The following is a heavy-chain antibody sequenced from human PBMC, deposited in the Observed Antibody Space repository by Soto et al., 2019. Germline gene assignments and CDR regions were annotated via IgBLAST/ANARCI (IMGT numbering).Heavy chain of an antibody. CDR1: GFTLSSYA. CDR3: ARDPQGSYCYIDY. CDR2: ISKDGNSK. D-gene: IGHD3-10*01. Sequence: PGRSLRLSXAASGFTLSSYAIHCVRQPPGKGLEWVTIISKDGNSKHYADSVKGRFTISRDNSKNTLFLQMNSLRAEDTAVYYCARDPQGSYCYIDYWGQGTPVTVSS. J-gene: IGHJ4*02. V-gene: IGHV3-30-3*01.